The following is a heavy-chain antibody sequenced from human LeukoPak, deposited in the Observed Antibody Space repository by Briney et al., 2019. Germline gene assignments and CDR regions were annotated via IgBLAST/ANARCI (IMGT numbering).Heavy chain of an antibody. D-gene: IGHD3-22*01. CDR3: ARDWYYYDSSGFYYALRY. Sequence: SVKVSCKASGGTFSSYAISWVRQAPGQGLEWMGGIIPIFNTANYAQKFQGRVTISADESTSTAYMELSSLRSVDTAVYYCARDWYYYDSSGFYYALRYWGQGTLVTVSS. J-gene: IGHJ4*02. CDR2: IIPIFNTA. V-gene: IGHV1-69*13. CDR1: GGTFSSYA.